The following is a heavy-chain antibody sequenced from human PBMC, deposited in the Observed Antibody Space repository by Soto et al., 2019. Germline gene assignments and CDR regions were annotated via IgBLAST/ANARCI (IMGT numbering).Heavy chain of an antibody. Sequence: GGSLRLSCAASGFTFSSYWMSWVRQAPGKGLEWVANIKQDGSEKYYVDSVKGRFTISRDNAKNSLYLQMNSLRAEDTAVYYCARARGYSSSWYVRPPPTHYYYYMDVWGKGTTVTVSS. CDR1: GFTFSSYW. CDR3: ARARGYSSSWYVRPPPTHYYYYMDV. V-gene: IGHV3-7*04. D-gene: IGHD6-13*01. J-gene: IGHJ6*03. CDR2: IKQDGSEK.